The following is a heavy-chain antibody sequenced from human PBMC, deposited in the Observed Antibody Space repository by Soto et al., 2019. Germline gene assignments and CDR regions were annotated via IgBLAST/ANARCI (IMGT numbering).Heavy chain of an antibody. V-gene: IGHV1-69*02. D-gene: IGHD2-2*02. CDR1: GGTFSSYT. CDR2: IIPILGIA. J-gene: IGHJ4*02. CDR3: AIEYCSSTSCYRDY. Sequence: QVQLVQSGAEVKKPGSSVKVSCKASGGTFSSYTISWVRQAPGQGLEWMGRIIPILGIANYAQKFQGRVTITADKSTSTAYMELSSMRSEATAVYYCAIEYCSSTSCYRDYWGQGTLVTVSS.